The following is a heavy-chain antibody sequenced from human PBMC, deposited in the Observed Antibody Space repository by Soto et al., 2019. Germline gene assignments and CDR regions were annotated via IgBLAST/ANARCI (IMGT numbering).Heavy chain of an antibody. CDR2: IKPDSGDT. CDR3: ARRSSTYLNEIIYDP. CDR1: RYTFTSYD. D-gene: IGHD2-2*01. J-gene: IGHJ5*02. V-gene: IGHV1-2*02. Sequence: GASVKVSCKASRYTFTSYDIFWARQSPGQGLEWMGWIKPDSGDTHYAQNFQGRVTMTRDTSINTAYMELNNLVSDDTAVYYCARRSSTYLNEIIYDPWGQGTLVTVSS.